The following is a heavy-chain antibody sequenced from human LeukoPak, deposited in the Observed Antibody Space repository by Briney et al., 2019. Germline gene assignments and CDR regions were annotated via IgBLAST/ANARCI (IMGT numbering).Heavy chain of an antibody. CDR1: GFTFRTSW. D-gene: IGHD5-12*01. CDR3: VRAIVYSAYDYLGY. Sequence: GGSLRLSCAASGFTFRTSWMHWVRQAPGKGLVWVSRINSGGSTTNYADSVKGRFTISRDNAKNTLYLQMNSLRAEDTAVYYCVRAIVYSAYDYLGYWGQGSLVTVSS. V-gene: IGHV3-74*01. J-gene: IGHJ4*02. CDR2: INSGGSTT.